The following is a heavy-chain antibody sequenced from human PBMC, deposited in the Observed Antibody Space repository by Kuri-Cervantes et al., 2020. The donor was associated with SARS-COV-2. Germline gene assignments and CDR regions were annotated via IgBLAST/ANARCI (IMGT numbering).Heavy chain of an antibody. CDR1: GFTFSSYG. CDR3: ARDFSSSYYYYYYMDV. Sequence: GESLKISCAASGFTFSSYGMHWVRQAPGKGLEWVAVISYDGSNKYYADSVKGRFTISRDNSKNTLNLQMNSLRAGDTAVYYCARDFSSSYYYYYYMDVWGKGTTVTVSS. CDR2: ISYDGSNK. J-gene: IGHJ6*03. V-gene: IGHV3-30*03. D-gene: IGHD6-6*01.